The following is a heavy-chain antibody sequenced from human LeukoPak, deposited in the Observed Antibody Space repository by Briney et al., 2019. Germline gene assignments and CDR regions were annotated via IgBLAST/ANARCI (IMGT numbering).Heavy chain of an antibody. J-gene: IGHJ4*02. CDR2: ISYDGSNK. CDR1: GFTFSSYA. V-gene: IGHV3-30-3*01. CDR3: ARDEEPVDGDYALDY. Sequence: PGGSLRLSCAASGFTFSSYAMHWVRQAPGKGLEWVAVISYDGSNKYYADSVKGRFTISRDNSKNTLYLQMNSLRAEDTAVYYCARDEEPVDGDYALDYWGQGTLVTVSS. D-gene: IGHD4-17*01.